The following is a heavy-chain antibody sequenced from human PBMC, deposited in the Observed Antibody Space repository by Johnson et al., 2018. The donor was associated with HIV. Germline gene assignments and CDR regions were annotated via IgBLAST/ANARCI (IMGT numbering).Heavy chain of an antibody. CDR1: GFTVSSNY. Sequence: VESGGGLIQPVGSLRLSCAASGFTVSSNYMSWVRQAPGKGLEWVSIIYSGGRTYHADSVKGRFTLSRDNSKNTLYLQMNSLRAEDTAVYYCARASLARGGKIRAFDIWGQGTVVTVSS. CDR2: IYSGGRT. CDR3: ARASLARGGKIRAFDI. V-gene: IGHV3-53*01. D-gene: IGHD4-23*01. J-gene: IGHJ3*02.